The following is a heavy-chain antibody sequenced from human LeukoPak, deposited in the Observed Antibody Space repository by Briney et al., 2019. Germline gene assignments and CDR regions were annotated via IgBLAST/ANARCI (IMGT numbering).Heavy chain of an antibody. CDR3: ATYRQVLLPFES. D-gene: IGHD2-8*02. CDR2: IFPSGGEI. J-gene: IGHJ4*02. V-gene: IGHV3-23*01. Sequence: PGGSLRLSCTASGFTFGTYWMTWVRQAPGRGLEWVSSIFPSGGEIHYADSVRGRFTISRDNSKSTLSLQMNSLRAEDTAIYYCATYRQVLLPFESWGQGTLVTVSS. CDR1: GFTFGTYW.